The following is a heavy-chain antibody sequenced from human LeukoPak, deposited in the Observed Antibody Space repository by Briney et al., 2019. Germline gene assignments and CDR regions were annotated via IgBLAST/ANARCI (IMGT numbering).Heavy chain of an antibody. D-gene: IGHD1-26*01. Sequence: GGSLRLSCAASGFTFSSYAMNWVRQAPGKGLEWVSGISGSGASTYYAASVKGRFTISRDNSKNTVYLQMNSLRAEDTALYYCARSGTNYYYYYMDIWGKGTTVTVSS. V-gene: IGHV3-23*01. J-gene: IGHJ6*03. CDR2: ISGSGAST. CDR3: ARSGTNYYYYYMDI. CDR1: GFTFSSYA.